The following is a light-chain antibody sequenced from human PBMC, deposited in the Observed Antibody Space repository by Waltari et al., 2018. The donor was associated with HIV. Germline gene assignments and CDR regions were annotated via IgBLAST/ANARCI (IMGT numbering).Light chain of an antibody. CDR3: QSYDNVLTAVI. CDR1: TSNLGATFD. V-gene: IGLV1-40*01. CDR2: GNS. J-gene: IGLJ2*01. Sequence: QSVLTQPPSVSGAPGQTVTVSCTGSTSNLGATFDVHWYQHLPGTAPKLLIYGNSNRPSGVPARFSGSRSGSSASLAITGLQAEDEADYYCQSYDNVLTAVIFGGGTKVTVL.